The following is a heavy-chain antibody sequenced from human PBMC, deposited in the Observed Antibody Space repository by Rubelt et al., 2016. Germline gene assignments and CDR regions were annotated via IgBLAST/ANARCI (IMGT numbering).Heavy chain of an antibody. D-gene: IGHD4-17*01. CDR2: ISAYNGNT. J-gene: IGHJ4*02. CDR3: ARDLKRSWDY. Sequence: QVQLVQSGAEVKKPGASVKVSCKASGYTFTSYYMHWVRQAPGQGLEWMGWISAYNGNTNYAQKLQGTVTITTDKSTSTTYMERRSLGSDDTAVYYCARDLKRSWDYWGQGTLVTVSS. CDR1: GYTFTSYY. V-gene: IGHV1-18*04.